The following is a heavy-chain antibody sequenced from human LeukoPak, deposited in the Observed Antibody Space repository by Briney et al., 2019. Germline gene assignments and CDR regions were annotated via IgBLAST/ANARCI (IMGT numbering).Heavy chain of an antibody. Sequence: GASVKVSCKASGYTFTGYYMHWVRQAPGQGLEWMGWINPNSGGTNYAQKFQGRVTMTRDTSISTAYMELSRLRSDDTAVYYCAREWGSSSWFNWFDPWGQGTLVTVAS. J-gene: IGHJ5*02. CDR1: GYTFTGYY. CDR2: INPNSGGT. CDR3: AREWGSSSWFNWFDP. D-gene: IGHD6-13*01. V-gene: IGHV1-2*02.